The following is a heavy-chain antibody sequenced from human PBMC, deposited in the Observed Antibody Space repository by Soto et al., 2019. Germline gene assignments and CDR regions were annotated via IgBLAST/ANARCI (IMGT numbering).Heavy chain of an antibody. CDR3: ARVCGGDCNNGMDV. Sequence: QVQLQESGPGLVKPSQTLSLTCTVSGGSISSGGYYWSWIRQHPGKGLEWIGYIYYSGSPYYNPSLKSRVTIAVDTSKNQFSLKLSSVTAADTSVYYCARVCGGDCNNGMDVWGQGTTVTVSS. J-gene: IGHJ6*02. D-gene: IGHD2-21*02. CDR1: GGSISSGGYY. V-gene: IGHV4-31*03. CDR2: IYYSGSP.